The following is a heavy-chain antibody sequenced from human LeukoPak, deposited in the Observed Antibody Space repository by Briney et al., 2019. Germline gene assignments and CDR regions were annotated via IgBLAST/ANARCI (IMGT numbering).Heavy chain of an antibody. V-gene: IGHV3-15*01. J-gene: IGHJ1*01. CDR3: TTDSNDILTGSYFQH. D-gene: IGHD3-9*01. CDR2: IKSKTDGGTT. Sequence: GGSLRLSCAASGFTFSNAWMSWVRQAPGKGLEWVGRIKSKTDGGTTDYAAPVKGRFTISRDDSKNTLYLQMNSLKTEDTAVYYCTTDSNDILTGSYFQHWGQGTLVTVPS. CDR1: GFTFSNAW.